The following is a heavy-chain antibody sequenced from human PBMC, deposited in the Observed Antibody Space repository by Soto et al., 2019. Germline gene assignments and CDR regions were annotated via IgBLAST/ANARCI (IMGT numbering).Heavy chain of an antibody. J-gene: IGHJ4*02. CDR2: ISGGGDTT. V-gene: IGHV3-23*01. Sequence: EVQLLESGGGLVQPGGSLRLSCAASGFTFNNYAMTWVRQAPGKGLEWVSAISGGGDTTSYADSVKGRFTVSRDGSKNTRYLQMSRLRAVDTALYYCAKGRGGSGSLTPRVDFWGQGTLVTVSS. CDR1: GFTFNNYA. CDR3: AKGRGGSGSLTPRVDF. D-gene: IGHD3-10*01.